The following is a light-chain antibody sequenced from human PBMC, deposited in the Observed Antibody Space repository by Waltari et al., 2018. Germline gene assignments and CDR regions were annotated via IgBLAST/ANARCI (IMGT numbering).Light chain of an antibody. CDR2: ENN. J-gene: IGLJ2*01. CDR1: SSNIENYD. CDR3: ETWDNSLNGPL. V-gene: IGLV1-51*02. Sequence: QSVLTQPPSVSGDPGQRVTISCTGSSSNIENYDVYWYQQLPGTAPKLLIYENNKRPSGVSDRFSGSKSGTSASLTITGLQSEDEAEYYFETWDNSLNGPLFGGGTRLTVL.